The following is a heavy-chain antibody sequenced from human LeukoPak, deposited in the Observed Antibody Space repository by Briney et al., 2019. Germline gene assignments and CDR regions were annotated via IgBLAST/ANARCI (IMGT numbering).Heavy chain of an antibody. D-gene: IGHD6-19*01. CDR2: IIPIFGTA. CDR3: ARILAVAGTDDY. CDR1: GGTFSSYA. J-gene: IGHJ4*02. V-gene: IGHV1-69*13. Sequence: EASVKVSCTASGGTFSSYAISWVRQAPGQGLEWMGGIIPIFGTANYAQKFQGRVTITADESTSTAYMELSSLRSEDTAVYYCARILAVAGTDDYWGQGTLVTVSS.